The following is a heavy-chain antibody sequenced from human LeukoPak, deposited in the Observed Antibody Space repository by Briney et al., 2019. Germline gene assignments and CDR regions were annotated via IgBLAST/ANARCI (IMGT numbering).Heavy chain of an antibody. D-gene: IGHD1-26*01. CDR2: IYYTGST. Sequence: PSETLSLTCTVSGGSISSYYWNWIRQPPGKGLEWIGFIYYTGSTSYNPSLKSRLTISVDTSKNQFSLKLSSVTAADTAVYYCARDLGSGKYYPYFDYWGQGTVDSLFS. CDR3: ARDLGSGKYYPYFDY. CDR1: GGSISSYY. J-gene: IGHJ4*02. V-gene: IGHV4-59*01.